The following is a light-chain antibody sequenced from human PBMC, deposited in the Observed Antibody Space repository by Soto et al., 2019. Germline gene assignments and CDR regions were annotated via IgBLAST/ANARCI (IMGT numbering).Light chain of an antibody. CDR3: QVRDSSSDHRVV. CDR1: NIGSKS. Sequence: SYELTQPPSVSVAPGKTARITCGGNNIGSKSVHWYQQKPDQAPVLVIYYVSDRPSGIPERFSGSNSGNTATLTISRVEAGDEADYYCQVRDSSSDHRVVFGTGTKLTVL. V-gene: IGLV3-21*04. J-gene: IGLJ1*01. CDR2: YVS.